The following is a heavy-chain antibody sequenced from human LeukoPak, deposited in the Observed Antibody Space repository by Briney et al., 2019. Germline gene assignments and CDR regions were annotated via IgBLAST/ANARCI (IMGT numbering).Heavy chain of an antibody. V-gene: IGHV1-3*01. Sequence: ASAKVSCKASGYTFTSYAMHWVRQAPGQRLEWMGWINAGNGNTKYSQKFQGRVTITSDTSASTAYMELSSLRSEDTAVYYCAREISGDYYGSGSASYGMDVWGKGTTVTVSS. CDR3: AREISGDYYGSGSASYGMDV. CDR2: INAGNGNT. D-gene: IGHD3-10*01. J-gene: IGHJ6*04. CDR1: GYTFTSYA.